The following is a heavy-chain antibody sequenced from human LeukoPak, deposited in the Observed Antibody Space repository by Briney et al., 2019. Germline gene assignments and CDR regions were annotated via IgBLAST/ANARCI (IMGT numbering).Heavy chain of an antibody. J-gene: IGHJ4*02. Sequence: GGSLRLSCAASGFTVSSNYMSWVRQAPGKGLEWVSVIYSDGRTYHADSVKSRFTISRDNSKNMVYLQTNRLRVEDTAVYYCARGLAAAGTLGFDYWGQGTLVTVSS. CDR3: ARGLAAAGTLGFDY. CDR1: GFTVSSNY. D-gene: IGHD6-13*01. CDR2: IYSDGRT. V-gene: IGHV3-66*02.